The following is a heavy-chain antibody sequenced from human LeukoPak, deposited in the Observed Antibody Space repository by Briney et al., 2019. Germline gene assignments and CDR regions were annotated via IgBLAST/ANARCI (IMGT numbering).Heavy chain of an antibody. CDR1: GGTFSSYA. CDR3: ARVARYYYGPFDY. D-gene: IGHD3-10*01. CDR2: ISAINGNT. Sequence: GASVKVSCKASGGTFSSYAINWVRQAPGQGLEWMGWISAINGNTNYAQKLQDRVTMTTDTSTSTAYMELRSLRSDDTAVYYCARVARYYYGPFDYWGQGTLVTVSS. V-gene: IGHV1-18*01. J-gene: IGHJ4*02.